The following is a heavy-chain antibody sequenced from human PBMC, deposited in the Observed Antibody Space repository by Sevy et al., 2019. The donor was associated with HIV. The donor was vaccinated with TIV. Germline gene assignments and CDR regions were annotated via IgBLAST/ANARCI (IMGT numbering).Heavy chain of an antibody. D-gene: IGHD1-26*01. Sequence: GGSLRLSCAASGFPFSNFAMSWVRQAPGKGLEWVSTLIGGGSRTYYADSVTGRFIISRDNAKNSVYLEMNSLRAEDTAVYYCAREVGGSGSKWGQGTLVTVSS. CDR1: GFPFSNFA. V-gene: IGHV3-23*01. CDR3: AREVGGSGSK. CDR2: LIGGGSRT. J-gene: IGHJ4*02.